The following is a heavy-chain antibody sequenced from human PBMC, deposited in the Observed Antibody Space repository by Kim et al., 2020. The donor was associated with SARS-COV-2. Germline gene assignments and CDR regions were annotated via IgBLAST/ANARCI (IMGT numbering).Heavy chain of an antibody. Sequence: APVRGRFTISRDDSKNTLYLQMNSLKTEDTAVYYCTTDRWGVGYEARQDYWGQGTLVTVSS. V-gene: IGHV3-15*01. CDR3: TTDRWGVGYEARQDY. J-gene: IGHJ4*02. D-gene: IGHD5-12*01.